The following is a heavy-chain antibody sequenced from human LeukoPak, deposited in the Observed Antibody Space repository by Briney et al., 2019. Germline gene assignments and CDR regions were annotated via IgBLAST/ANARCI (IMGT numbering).Heavy chain of an antibody. D-gene: IGHD6-19*01. CDR1: GFTFSIYH. CDR3: AKDLGIAVAGADLDY. V-gene: IGHV3-48*01. Sequence: GGSLRLSCTASGFTFSIYHMNWVRQAPGKGLEWVSYISSSSSSIYYADSVKGRFTISRDNAKNSLYLQMNSLRAEDTAVYYCAKDLGIAVAGADLDYWGQGTLVTVSS. CDR2: ISSSSSSI. J-gene: IGHJ4*02.